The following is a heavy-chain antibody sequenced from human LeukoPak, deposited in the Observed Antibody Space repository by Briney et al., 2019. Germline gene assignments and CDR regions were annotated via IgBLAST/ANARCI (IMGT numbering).Heavy chain of an antibody. J-gene: IGHJ6*02. D-gene: IGHD3-3*01. CDR2: IKQDGSEK. CDR1: GFIFSNYY. Sequence: PGGSLRLSCAASGFIFSNYYMNWVRQAPGKGLVWVAHIKQDGSEKNYVDSVKGRFTISRDNAKNSLYLQMNSLRAEDTAVYYCARERWSLYSNDYYYYSLDVWGQGTTVTVSS. V-gene: IGHV3-7*01. CDR3: ARERWSLYSNDYYYYSLDV.